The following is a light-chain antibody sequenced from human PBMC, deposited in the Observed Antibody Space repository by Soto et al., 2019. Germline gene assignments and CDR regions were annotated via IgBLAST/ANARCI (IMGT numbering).Light chain of an antibody. CDR3: QQYGSVPLT. CDR2: GAS. V-gene: IGKV3-20*01. J-gene: IGKJ4*01. CDR1: QSVSTSY. Sequence: EIVLTQSPGTLSLSPGERATLSCRASQSVSTSYLAWYQQKPGQAPRLLIYGASSRATGIPDRFSGSGSGADFTLTLSRLEPEDVEVYYCQQYGSVPLTFGGGTKVEIK.